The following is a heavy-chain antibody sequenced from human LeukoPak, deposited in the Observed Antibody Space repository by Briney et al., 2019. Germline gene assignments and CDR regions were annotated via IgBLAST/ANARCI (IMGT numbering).Heavy chain of an antibody. CDR1: GYSFTSYA. D-gene: IGHD6-19*01. CDR3: ARDPPPRAVAGPIDY. J-gene: IGHJ4*02. CDR2: ISAYNGNT. V-gene: IGHV1-18*01. Sequence: ASVKVSCKASGYSFTSYAMNWVRQAPGQGLEWMGWISAYNGNTNYAQKLQGRVTMTTDTSTSTAYMELRSLRSDDTAVYYCARDPPPRAVAGPIDYWGQGTLVTVSS.